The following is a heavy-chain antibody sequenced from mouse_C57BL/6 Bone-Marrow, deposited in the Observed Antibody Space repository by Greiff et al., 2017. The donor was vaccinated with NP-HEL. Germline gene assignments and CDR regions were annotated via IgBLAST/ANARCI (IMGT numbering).Heavy chain of an antibody. CDR1: GYTFTEYT. J-gene: IGHJ2*01. D-gene: IGHD1-1*01. CDR2: FYPGSGSI. Sequence: VKVVESGAELVKPGASVKLSCKASGYTFTEYTIHWVKQRSGQGLEWIGWFYPGSGSIKYNEKFKDKATLTADKSSSTVYMELSRLTSEDSAVYFCARHEEERRGRSFDYWGQGTTLTVSS. V-gene: IGHV1-62-2*01. CDR3: ARHEEERRGRSFDY.